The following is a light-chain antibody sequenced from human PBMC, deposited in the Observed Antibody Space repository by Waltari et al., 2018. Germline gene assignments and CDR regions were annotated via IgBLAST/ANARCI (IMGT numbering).Light chain of an antibody. CDR2: DVT. CDR3: GSYAGSYSWV. V-gene: IGLV2-11*01. CDR1: SSDVGGYNY. J-gene: IGLJ3*02. Sequence: QSALTQPRSVSGSPGQSVTISCPGTSSDVGGYNYVSWYQHHPGNAPKCMIYDVTRRPSGVPDRCSCSKSGNTASLTISGLQAEDEADYYCGSYAGSYSWVFGGGTKVTVL.